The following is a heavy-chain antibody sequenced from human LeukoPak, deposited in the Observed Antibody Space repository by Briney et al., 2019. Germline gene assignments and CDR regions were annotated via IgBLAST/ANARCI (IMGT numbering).Heavy chain of an antibody. V-gene: IGHV4-59*01. J-gene: IGHJ4*02. CDR2: IYYSGSN. CDR3: ARVPTGYSGYGFFDY. D-gene: IGHD5-12*01. CDR1: GGSISRYY. Sequence: PSETLSLTCTVPGGSISRYYWSWSRQPPGKGLEWIGYIYYSGSNNYNPSLKSRVTISVDTSKNQFSLKLSSVTAADTAVYYCARVPTGYSGYGFFDYWGQGTLVTVSS.